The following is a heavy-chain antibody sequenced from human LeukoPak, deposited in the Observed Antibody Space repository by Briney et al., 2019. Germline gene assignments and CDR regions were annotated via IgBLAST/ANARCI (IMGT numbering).Heavy chain of an antibody. D-gene: IGHD2-15*01. J-gene: IGHJ5*02. CDR2: ISSSSSTI. V-gene: IGHV3-48*01. CDR1: GFTFSSYS. CDR3: ARGGWQLLSYGWFDP. Sequence: PGGSLRLSCAASGFTFSSYSMNWVRQAPGKGLEWVSYISSSSSTIYYADSVKGRFTITRDNAKNSLYLQMNSLRAEDTAAYYCARGGWQLLSYGWFDPWGQGTLVTVSS.